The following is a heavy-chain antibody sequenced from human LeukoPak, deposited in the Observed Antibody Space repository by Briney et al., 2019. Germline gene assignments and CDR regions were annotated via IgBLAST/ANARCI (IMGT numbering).Heavy chain of an antibody. CDR1: GFTFSSYA. CDR3: AKLRYGSGWYNY. J-gene: IGHJ4*02. Sequence: GGSLRLSCAASGFTFSSYAMSWVRQAPGKGLEWVSAISGSGGSTYYADSVKGRFTVSRDNSKNTLYLQMNSLRAEDTAVYYCAKLRYGSGWYNYWGQGTLVTVSS. D-gene: IGHD6-19*01. V-gene: IGHV3-23*01. CDR2: ISGSGGST.